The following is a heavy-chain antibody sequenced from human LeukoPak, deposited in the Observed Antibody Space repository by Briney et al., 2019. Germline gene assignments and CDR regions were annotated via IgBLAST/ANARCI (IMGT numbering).Heavy chain of an antibody. Sequence: GGSLRLSCAASGFTFSDYYMSWIRQAPGKGLEWVSVIYSGGSTYYADSVKGRFTISRDNSKSTLYIQMNSLRAEDTAVYYCARAKPKNMVRGLIMRRESRYYFDYWGQGTLVTVSS. CDR1: GFTFSDYY. D-gene: IGHD3-10*01. V-gene: IGHV3-53*01. J-gene: IGHJ4*02. CDR2: IYSGGST. CDR3: ARAKPKNMVRGLIMRRESRYYFDY.